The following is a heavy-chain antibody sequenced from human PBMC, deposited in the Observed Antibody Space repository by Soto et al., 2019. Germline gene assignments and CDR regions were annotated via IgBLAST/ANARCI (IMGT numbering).Heavy chain of an antibody. Sequence: VKVSCKASGYTFTTYAMHWVRQAPGQRLEWMGWINAGNGNTKYSQKFQGRVTITRDTSASTAYMELSSLRSEDTAVYYCARAVAVPADFDYWGQGTLVTVSS. V-gene: IGHV1-3*01. D-gene: IGHD6-19*01. CDR2: INAGNGNT. CDR3: ARAVAVPADFDY. J-gene: IGHJ4*02. CDR1: GYTFTTYA.